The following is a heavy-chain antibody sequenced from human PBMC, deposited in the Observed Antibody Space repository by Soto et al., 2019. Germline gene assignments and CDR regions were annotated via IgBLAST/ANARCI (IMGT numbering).Heavy chain of an antibody. CDR1: GGSTSTYY. CDR2: VYDTGRT. Sequence: QVQLQESGPGLVKPSETLSLTCTVSGGSTSTYYWSWIRQPPGKGLEWIGYVYDTGRTNYNPSLKSRVSISLDTSKNQFSLKLSSVTAADTAVYYCARDRHGGPYYFDYWGQGTLVTVSS. D-gene: IGHD4-17*01. J-gene: IGHJ4*02. CDR3: ARDRHGGPYYFDY. V-gene: IGHV4-59*01.